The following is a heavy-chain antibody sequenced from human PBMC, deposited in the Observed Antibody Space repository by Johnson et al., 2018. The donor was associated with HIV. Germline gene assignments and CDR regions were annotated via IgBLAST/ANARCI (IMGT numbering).Heavy chain of an antibody. CDR3: AKEFRLGYPPQIYAFDI. CDR1: GFTVSRNY. Sequence: QVQLVESGGGLIQPGGSLRLSCAVFGFTVSRNYMSWVRQAPGKGLEWVAVIWYDGSNKYYADFVKGRLTVSRDNAKNTLYLQMNSLRAEDTAVYYCAKEFRLGYPPQIYAFDIWGQGTMVTVSS. CDR2: IWYDGSNK. J-gene: IGHJ3*02. V-gene: IGHV3-33*03. D-gene: IGHD3-9*01.